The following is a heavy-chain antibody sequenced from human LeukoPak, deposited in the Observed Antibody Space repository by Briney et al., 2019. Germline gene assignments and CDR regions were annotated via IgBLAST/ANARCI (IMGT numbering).Heavy chain of an antibody. CDR3: ARDYGDYEGVAPDARNFDY. J-gene: IGHJ4*02. CDR1: GFTFSDYY. Sequence: PGGSLRLSCAASGFTFSDYYMSWIRQAPGKGLEWVSYISSSGSTIYYADSVKGRFTISRDNAKNSLYLQMNSMRAEDTAVYYCARDYGDYEGVAPDARNFDYWGQGTLVTVSS. D-gene: IGHD4-17*01. CDR2: ISSSGSTI. V-gene: IGHV3-11*01.